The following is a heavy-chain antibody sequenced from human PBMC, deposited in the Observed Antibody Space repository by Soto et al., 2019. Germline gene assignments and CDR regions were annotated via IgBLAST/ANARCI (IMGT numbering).Heavy chain of an antibody. V-gene: IGHV3-74*01. CDR3: ARDAGTYGDNVVSTGWFDL. CDR2: INSDGSGT. CDR1: GFTFSSYW. D-gene: IGHD4-17*01. J-gene: IGHJ5*02. Sequence: EVQLVESGGGLVQPGGSLKVSCVASGFTFSSYWMYWVRQVPGKGLVWVSRINSDGSGTIYADSVKGRFTISRDNARNTLYLQMDSLRAEDTAVYFCARDAGTYGDNVVSTGWFDLWGQGTLVTVSS.